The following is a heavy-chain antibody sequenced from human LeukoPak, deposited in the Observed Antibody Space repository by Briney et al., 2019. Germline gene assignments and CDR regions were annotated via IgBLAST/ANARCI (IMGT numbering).Heavy chain of an antibody. Sequence: GASVKVSCKASGYTFTSYAIHWVRQAPGQRLEWMGWINAGNGNTKYSQKFQGRVTITRDTSASTAYMELSSLRSEDTAVYYCARAGRWITMIVVSPLDVWGQGTTVTVSS. CDR1: GYTFTSYA. CDR3: ARAGRWITMIVVSPLDV. CDR2: INAGNGNT. J-gene: IGHJ6*02. V-gene: IGHV1-3*01. D-gene: IGHD3-22*01.